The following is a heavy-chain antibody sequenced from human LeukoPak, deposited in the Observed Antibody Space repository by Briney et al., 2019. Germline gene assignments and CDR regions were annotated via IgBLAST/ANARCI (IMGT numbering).Heavy chain of an antibody. CDR3: ARDQGYYDSSGFDAFDT. CDR1: GFTFSDYY. D-gene: IGHD3-22*01. Sequence: GGSLRLSCAASGFTFSDYYMSWIRQAPGKGLEWVSYISSSSSTIYYADSVKGRFTISRDNAKNSLYLQMNSLRAEDTAVYYCARDQGYYDSSGFDAFDTWGQGTMVTVSS. J-gene: IGHJ3*02. V-gene: IGHV3-11*04. CDR2: ISSSSSTI.